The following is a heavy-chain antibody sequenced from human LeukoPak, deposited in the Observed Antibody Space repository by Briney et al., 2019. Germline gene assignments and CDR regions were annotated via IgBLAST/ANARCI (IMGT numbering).Heavy chain of an antibody. CDR2: ISYDGSNK. Sequence: GGSLRLSCAASGFTFSSYAMHWVRQAPGKGLEWVAVISYDGSNKYYADSVKGRFTISRDNSKNTLYLQMNSLRAEDTAVYYCARSGGDYTKNYYYYMGVWGKGTTVTVSS. CDR3: ARSGGDYTKNYYYYMGV. CDR1: GFTFSSYA. V-gene: IGHV3-30*04. J-gene: IGHJ6*03. D-gene: IGHD4-17*01.